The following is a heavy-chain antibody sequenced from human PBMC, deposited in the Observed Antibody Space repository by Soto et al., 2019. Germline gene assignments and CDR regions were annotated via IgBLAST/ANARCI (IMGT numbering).Heavy chain of an antibody. V-gene: IGHV1-46*01. D-gene: IGHD2-15*01. CDR3: ARDSPDRINCSGGSCARHAFDI. CDR1: GYTFTSYY. J-gene: IGHJ3*02. Sequence: GASVKVSCKASGYTFTSYYMYWVRQAPGQGLEWMGIINPSGGSTSYAQKFQGRVTMTRDTSTSTVYMELSSLRSEDTAVYYCARDSPDRINCSGGSCARHAFDIWGKETMVTVS. CDR2: INPSGGST.